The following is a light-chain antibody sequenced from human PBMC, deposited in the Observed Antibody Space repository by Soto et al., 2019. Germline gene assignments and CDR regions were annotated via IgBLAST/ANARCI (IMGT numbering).Light chain of an antibody. V-gene: IGKV3-11*01. CDR1: QTVSSS. CDR2: AAS. Sequence: EIVLTQSPATLSLSPGERATLSCRASQTVSSSLAWYQQKPGQAPRLLIYAASSRAPGVPDRFRGSGSGTDFSLTISSLEPEDFAVYFCQQRSSWPLTFGGGTKVDI. J-gene: IGKJ4*01. CDR3: QQRSSWPLT.